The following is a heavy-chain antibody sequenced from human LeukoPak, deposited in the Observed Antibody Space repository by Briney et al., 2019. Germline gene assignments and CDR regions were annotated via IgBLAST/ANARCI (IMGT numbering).Heavy chain of an antibody. Sequence: GGSLRLSCTASGFTFGDYAMSWVRQAPGKGLEWVGFIRSKAYGGTTEYAASVECRFTISRDDSKSITYLQMNSRKTEDTAVYYCTRDHGYWGQGTLVTVSS. CDR2: IRSKAYGGTT. CDR1: GFTFGDYA. V-gene: IGHV3-49*04. J-gene: IGHJ4*02. CDR3: TRDHGY.